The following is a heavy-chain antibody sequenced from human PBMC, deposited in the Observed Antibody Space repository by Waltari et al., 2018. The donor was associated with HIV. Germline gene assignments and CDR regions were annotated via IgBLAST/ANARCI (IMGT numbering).Heavy chain of an antibody. CDR1: GYTLTSYG. Sequence: QVHLVQSGAEVKKPGASVKVSCKASGYTLTSYGISWGRQAPGQGLEWVVWNREATGNTNEAEGFRGGATSTTDAPTGTAYMELTRLRSDDTAVYYGARRPGQQWSRGAMDVWGQGTTVTVSS. D-gene: IGHD5-18*01. V-gene: IGHV1-18*01. J-gene: IGHJ6*02. CDR2: NREATGNT. CDR3: ARRPGQQWSRGAMDV.